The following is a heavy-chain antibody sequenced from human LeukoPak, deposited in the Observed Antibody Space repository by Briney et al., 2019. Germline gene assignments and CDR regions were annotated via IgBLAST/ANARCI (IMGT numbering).Heavy chain of an antibody. D-gene: IGHD6-19*01. J-gene: IGHJ5*02. CDR3: ARDTVAGAGILYWFDP. CDR1: GGSISSYY. V-gene: IGHV4-4*07. Sequence: SETLSLTCTVSGGSISSYYWSWIRQPAGKGLEWIGRIYTSGSTNCNPSLKSRVTMSVDTSKNQFSLKLSSVTAADTAVYYCARDTVAGAGILYWFDPWGQGTLVTVSS. CDR2: IYTSGST.